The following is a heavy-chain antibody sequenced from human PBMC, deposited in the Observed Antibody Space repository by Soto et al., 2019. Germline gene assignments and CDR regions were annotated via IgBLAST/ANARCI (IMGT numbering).Heavy chain of an antibody. Sequence: SDTLSLTCTVSGASISGFYWSWLRKYAGKGLEWIGSIYATGTTDYNPSLKSRVMMSVDTSKKQFSLKLRSVTAADTAVYYCVRDGTKTLRDWFDPWGQG. V-gene: IGHV4-4*07. CDR2: IYATGTT. CDR3: VRDGTKTLRDWFDP. CDR1: GASISGFY. J-gene: IGHJ5*02. D-gene: IGHD1-26*01.